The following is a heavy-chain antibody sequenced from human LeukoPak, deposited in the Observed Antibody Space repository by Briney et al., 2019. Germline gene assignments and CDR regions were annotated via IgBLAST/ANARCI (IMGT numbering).Heavy chain of an antibody. V-gene: IGHV3-7*03. J-gene: IGHJ6*02. CDR3: ARNNGMDV. CDR2: VNRDGSET. CDR1: GFALSNHW. Sequence: GGSLRLSCAASGFALSNHWMTWVRQVPGRGPEWVANVNRDGSETYYLDSVKGRFTISKDNAKNSLYLQMNSLRAEDAALYHCARNNGMDVWGQGTTVIVSS.